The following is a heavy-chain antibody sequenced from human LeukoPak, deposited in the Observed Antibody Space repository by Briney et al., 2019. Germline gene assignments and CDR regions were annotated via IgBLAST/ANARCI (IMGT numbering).Heavy chain of an antibody. D-gene: IGHD6-6*01. J-gene: IGHJ4*02. Sequence: PSETLSLTCTVSGYSISTGYYWDWIRQPPGKGLEWIGTFYHGGSTYYNPSLKSRATISVDTSKNQFSLNLTSVTAADTAVYYCARAMSIAARLPTIFDYWGQGTLVTVSS. CDR2: FYHGGST. CDR1: GYSISTGYY. V-gene: IGHV4-38-2*02. CDR3: ARAMSIAARLPTIFDY.